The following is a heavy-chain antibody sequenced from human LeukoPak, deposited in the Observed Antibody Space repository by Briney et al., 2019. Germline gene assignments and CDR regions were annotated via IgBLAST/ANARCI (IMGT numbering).Heavy chain of an antibody. J-gene: IGHJ5*02. V-gene: IGHV3-48*01. D-gene: IGHD1-20*01. Sequence: PGGSLRLSCAASGFTFSSYSMNWVRQAPGKGLEWVSYISSSSSTIYYADSVKGRFTISRDNAKNSLYLQMNSLRAEDTAVYYCAKGNWNDGGETWFDPWGQGTLVTVSS. CDR1: GFTFSSYS. CDR2: ISSSSSTI. CDR3: AKGNWNDGGETWFDP.